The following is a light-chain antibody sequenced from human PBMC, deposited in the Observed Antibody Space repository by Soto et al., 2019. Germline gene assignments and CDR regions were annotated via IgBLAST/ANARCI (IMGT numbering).Light chain of an antibody. Sequence: EVVLTQSPGTLSLSPGERATLSCRASQSIARTYLAWYQQKPGQAPRLLIYDISTRATGIPDRFSASRSGTDFTLTITRLETEDLAVYYCQQYGSSPITFGQGTRLEIK. J-gene: IGKJ5*01. CDR2: DIS. CDR3: QQYGSSPIT. CDR1: QSIARTY. V-gene: IGKV3-20*01.